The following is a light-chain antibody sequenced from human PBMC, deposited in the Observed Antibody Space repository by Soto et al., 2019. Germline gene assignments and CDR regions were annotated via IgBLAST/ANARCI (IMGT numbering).Light chain of an antibody. CDR1: SSDVGGYNY. CDR3: SSYTGSSTPLV. J-gene: IGLJ2*01. Sequence: QSALTQPASVSGSPGQSITISCTGTSSDVGGYNYVSWYQQHPGKAPKLMIYDVSSRPSGVSNRFSGSKSGNTASLTISGLQAEDEADYYCSSYTGSSTPLVFGGGTKVTVL. CDR2: DVS. V-gene: IGLV2-14*01.